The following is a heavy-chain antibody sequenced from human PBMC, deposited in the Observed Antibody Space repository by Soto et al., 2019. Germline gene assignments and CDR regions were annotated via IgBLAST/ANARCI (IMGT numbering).Heavy chain of an antibody. CDR3: AIDSGPYYYDSSGYNLYGMDV. CDR1: GGTFSSYA. V-gene: IGHV1-69*13. CDR2: IIPIFGTA. D-gene: IGHD3-22*01. Sequence: SVKVSCKASGGTFSSYAISWVRQAPGQGLEWMGGIIPIFGTANYAQKFQGRVTTTADESTSTAYMELSSLRSEDTAVYYCAIDSGPYYYDSSGYNLYGMDVWGQGTTVTVS. J-gene: IGHJ6*02.